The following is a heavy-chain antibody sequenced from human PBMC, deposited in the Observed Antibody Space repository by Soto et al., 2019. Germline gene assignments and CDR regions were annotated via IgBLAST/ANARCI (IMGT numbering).Heavy chain of an antibody. Sequence: GPSVKVSCKASGGTFSSYAISWVRQAPGQGLEWMGGIIPIFGTANYAQKFQGRVTITADESTSTAYMELSSLRSEDTAVYYCASNFEEDTTMVPIRWGQGTLVTVSS. V-gene: IGHV1-69*13. CDR2: IIPIFGTA. J-gene: IGHJ4*02. CDR1: GGTFSSYA. D-gene: IGHD5-18*01. CDR3: ASNFEEDTTMVPIR.